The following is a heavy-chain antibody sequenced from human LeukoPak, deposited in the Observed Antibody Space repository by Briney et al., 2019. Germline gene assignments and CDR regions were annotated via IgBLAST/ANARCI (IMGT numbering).Heavy chain of an antibody. CDR2: ISYDGSNK. J-gene: IGHJ4*02. V-gene: IGHV3-30*18. CDR1: GFTFSSYG. D-gene: IGHD2-2*01. Sequence: PGGSLRLSCAASGFTFSSYGMHWVRQAPGKGLEWVAVISYDGSNKYYADSVKGRFTISRDNSKNTLYLQMNSLRAEDTAVYYCAKDSFLTSCLDYWGQGTLVTVSS. CDR3: AKDSFLTSCLDY.